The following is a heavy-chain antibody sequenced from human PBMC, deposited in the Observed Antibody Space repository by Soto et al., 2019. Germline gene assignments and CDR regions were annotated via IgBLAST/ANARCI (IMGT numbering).Heavy chain of an antibody. D-gene: IGHD4-17*01. CDR1: GFTFSSYG. V-gene: IGHV3-33*01. J-gene: IGHJ4*02. Sequence: VQLLESGGGLVQPGGSLRLSCAASGFTFSSYGMHWVRQAPGKGLEWVAVIWYDGSNKYYADSVKGRFTISRDNSKNTLYLQMNSLRAEDTAVYYCARDGDYGDYGGLGYWGQGTLVTVSS. CDR3: ARDGDYGDYGGLGY. CDR2: IWYDGSNK.